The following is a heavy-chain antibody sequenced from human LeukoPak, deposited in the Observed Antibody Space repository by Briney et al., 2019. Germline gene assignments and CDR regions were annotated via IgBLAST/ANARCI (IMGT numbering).Heavy chain of an antibody. V-gene: IGHV3-30-3*01. CDR1: GFTFSSYA. CDR2: ISYDGSNK. CDR3: ASDIVVVVAAGYFDY. Sequence: TGGSLRLSCAASGFTFSSYAMHWVRQAPGKGLEWVAVISYDGSNKYYADSVKGRFTISRDNSKNTLYLQMNSLRAEDTAVYYCASDIVVVVAAGYFDYWGQGTLVTVSS. D-gene: IGHD2-15*01. J-gene: IGHJ4*02.